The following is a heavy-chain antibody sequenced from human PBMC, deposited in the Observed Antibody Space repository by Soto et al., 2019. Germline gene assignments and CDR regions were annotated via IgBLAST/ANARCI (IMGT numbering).Heavy chain of an antibody. V-gene: IGHV3-23*01. CDR1: GFTFINYA. Sequence: GGSLRLSCAASGFTFINYAMSWVRQAPGEGLEWVSTISGNGANTHYADSVKGRFSISRDNSKNTLYIQMNSLRAEDTAVYYCAKDYGGSRYFFDYWGQGALVTVSS. CDR2: ISGNGANT. J-gene: IGHJ4*02. CDR3: AKDYGGSRYFFDY. D-gene: IGHD3-10*01.